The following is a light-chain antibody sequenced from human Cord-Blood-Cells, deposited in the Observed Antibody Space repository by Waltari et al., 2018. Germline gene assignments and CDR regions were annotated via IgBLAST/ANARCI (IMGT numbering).Light chain of an antibody. CDR1: QSVSSY. J-gene: IGKJ4*01. V-gene: IGKV3-11*01. CDR3: QQRRNWPLT. Sequence: EIVSTQSPATLPLSPGARATLSCRASQSVSSYLAWYQHKPGQAPRLLIHDPSNWATGIPARFSGSGSGTDFTRTISSLEPEDFAVYYGQQRRNWPLTVGGGTKVEIK. CDR2: DPS.